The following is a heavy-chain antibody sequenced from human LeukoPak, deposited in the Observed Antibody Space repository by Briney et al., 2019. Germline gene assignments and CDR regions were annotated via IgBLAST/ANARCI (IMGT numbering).Heavy chain of an antibody. D-gene: IGHD2-8*02. CDR3: AKMSIFIGVLVPSDAFDI. Sequence: GGSLRLSCAASGFTFSSYGMHWVRQAPGKGLEWVAVISYDGSNKYYADSVKGRFTISRDNSKNTLYLQMNSLRAEDTAVYYCAKMSIFIGVLVPSDAFDIWGQGTMVTVSS. J-gene: IGHJ3*02. CDR1: GFTFSSYG. V-gene: IGHV3-30*18. CDR2: ISYDGSNK.